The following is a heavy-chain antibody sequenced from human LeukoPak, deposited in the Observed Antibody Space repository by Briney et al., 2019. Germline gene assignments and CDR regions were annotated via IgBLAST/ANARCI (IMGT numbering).Heavy chain of an antibody. CDR3: AKRGGGTMFAFDI. CDR1: GFTFSSYG. Sequence: GGSLRLSCAASGFTFSSYGMHWARQAPGKGLEWVAIIWYDGSNKYYADSVKGRFTISRDNSKNILYLQMNSLRAEDTAIYYCAKRGGGTMFAFDIWGQGTMVTVSS. V-gene: IGHV3-33*06. CDR2: IWYDGSNK. J-gene: IGHJ3*02. D-gene: IGHD3-10*02.